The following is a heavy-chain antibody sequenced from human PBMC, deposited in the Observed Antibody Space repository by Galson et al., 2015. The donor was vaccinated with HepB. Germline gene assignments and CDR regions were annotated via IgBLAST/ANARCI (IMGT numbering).Heavy chain of an antibody. CDR1: GGTFSSYA. V-gene: IGHV1-69*10. D-gene: IGHD2-15*01. CDR2: IIPILRIA. Sequence: SVKVSCKASGGTFSSYAISWVRQAPGQGLEWMGGIIPILRIANYAQKFQGRVTITADKSTSTASMELNSLRSEDTAVYYCAREGALGYCSGGSCYSDYYYMDVWGKGTTVTVSS. CDR3: AREGALGYCSGGSCYSDYYYMDV. J-gene: IGHJ6*03.